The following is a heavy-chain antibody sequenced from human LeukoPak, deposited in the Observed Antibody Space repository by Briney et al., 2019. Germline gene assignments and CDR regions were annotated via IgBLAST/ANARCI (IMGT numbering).Heavy chain of an antibody. D-gene: IGHD5-18*01. CDR3: ARASANNYGLFDY. CDR2: ISPDGSTT. CDR1: EFTLSGYW. Sequence: PGGSLRLSSAASEFTLSGYWMHWVRQAPGKGLVWVSRISPDGSTTNYADSVRGRFTISRDNAKNTLYLQMSSLRADDTAVYYCARASANNYGLFDYWGQGTLVTVSS. J-gene: IGHJ4*02. V-gene: IGHV3-74*01.